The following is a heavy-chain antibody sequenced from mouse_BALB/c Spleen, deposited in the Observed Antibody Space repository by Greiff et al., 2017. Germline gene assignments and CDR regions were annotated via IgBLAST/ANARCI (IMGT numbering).Heavy chain of an antibody. CDR2: IDPANGNT. Sequence: VHVKQSGAELVKPGASVKLSCTASGFNIKDTYMHWVKQRPEQGLEWIGRIDPANGNTKYDPKFQGKATITADTSSNTAYLQLSSLTSEDTAVYYCARCYGNYLHYFDYGGQGTTLTVSS. J-gene: IGHJ2*01. CDR3: ARCYGNYLHYFDY. V-gene: IGHV14-3*02. D-gene: IGHD2-1*01. CDR1: GFNIKDTY.